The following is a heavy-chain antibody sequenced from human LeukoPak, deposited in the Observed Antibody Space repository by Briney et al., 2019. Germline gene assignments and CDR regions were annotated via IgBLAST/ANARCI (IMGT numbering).Heavy chain of an antibody. Sequence: ASVKVSCKASGYTFNRYYMHWVRQAPGQGLEWMGYINPEHGGTNYAQKFQGRVTMTRDMSISTAYMELSRLRSDDTAVYYCARDPSNSGYDYLYYFDYWGQGTLVTVSS. V-gene: IGHV1-2*02. J-gene: IGHJ4*02. D-gene: IGHD5-12*01. CDR3: ARDPSNSGYDYLYYFDY. CDR1: GYTFNRYY. CDR2: INPEHGGT.